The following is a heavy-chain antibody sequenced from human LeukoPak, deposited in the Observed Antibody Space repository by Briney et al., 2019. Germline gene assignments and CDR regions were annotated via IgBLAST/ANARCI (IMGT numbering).Heavy chain of an antibody. CDR1: GGSVSSGDYY. CDR2: IYYSGST. D-gene: IGHD3-16*01. V-gene: IGHV4-31*03. Sequence: SETLSLTCTVSGGSVSSGDYYWSWIRQHPGKGLEWIGYIYYSGSTYYNPSLKSRVTVSVDTSKNQFSLNLTSVTAADTAVYYCARESNFVSAFDVWGRGTTVTVSS. CDR3: ARESNFVSAFDV. J-gene: IGHJ6*02.